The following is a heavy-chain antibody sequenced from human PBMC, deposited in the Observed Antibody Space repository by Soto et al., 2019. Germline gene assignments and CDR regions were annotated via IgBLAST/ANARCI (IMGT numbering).Heavy chain of an antibody. CDR1: GGSFSGYY. Sequence: QVQLQQWGAGMLKPSETLSLTCAVYGGSFSGYYWSWIRQPPGKGLEWIGEINHSGSTNYNPSRKSRVAISVDTSNNQFSLKLSSVTAADTPVYYCARGGGEYSSSWSPYYYYGMDVWGQGTTVTVSS. CDR2: INHSGST. CDR3: ARGGGEYSSSWSPYYYYGMDV. D-gene: IGHD6-13*01. V-gene: IGHV4-34*01. J-gene: IGHJ6*02.